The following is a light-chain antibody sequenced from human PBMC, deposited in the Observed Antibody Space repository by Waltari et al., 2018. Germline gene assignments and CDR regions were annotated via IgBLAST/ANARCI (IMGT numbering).Light chain of an antibody. CDR3: CSYGGSYYV. CDR2: DVN. CDR1: SSDVGSYDY. J-gene: IGLJ1*01. Sequence: QSALTQPRSVSGSPGQSVTISCTGTSSDVGSYDYVSWYQQNPGKAPKVMIYDVNKRPSGVPDRFSGSKSGNTASLTISGLQAEDEAEYYCCSYGGSYYVLGTGTEVTVL. V-gene: IGLV2-11*01.